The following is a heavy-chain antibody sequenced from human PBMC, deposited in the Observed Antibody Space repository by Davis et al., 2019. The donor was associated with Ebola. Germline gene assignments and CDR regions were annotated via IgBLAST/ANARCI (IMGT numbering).Heavy chain of an antibody. CDR3: ARRLYGVRWYYYYGMDV. V-gene: IGHV3-11*01. CDR1: GGSISSYY. D-gene: IGHD4/OR15-4a*01. Sequence: PSETLSLTCTVSGGSISSYYWSWIRQAPGKGLEWVSYISSSGSTIYYADSVKGRFTISRDNAKNSLYLQMNSLRAEDTAVYYCARRLYGVRWYYYYGMDVWGQGTTVTVSS. J-gene: IGHJ6*02. CDR2: ISSSGSTI.